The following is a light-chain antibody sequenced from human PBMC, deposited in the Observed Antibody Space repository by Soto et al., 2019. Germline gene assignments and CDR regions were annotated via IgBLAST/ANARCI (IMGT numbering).Light chain of an antibody. CDR3: KQYKNWPRT. Sequence: IEMTHSPATLSVSRGERATLACRAVLSSSSTVARAQQKPGQAPTLIVSGASTTATGIPARFSGSGSGTEFSLTIRRLPSEAFALYYCKQYKNWPRTFGQGTKV. V-gene: IGKV3-15*01. J-gene: IGKJ1*01. CDR2: GAS. CDR1: LSSSST.